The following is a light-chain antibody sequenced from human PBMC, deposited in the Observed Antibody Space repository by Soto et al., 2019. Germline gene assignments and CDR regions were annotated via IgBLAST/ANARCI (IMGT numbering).Light chain of an antibody. CDR3: QQYKNGWT. CDR2: DAS. Sequence: EIVLTQSPATLSLSPGERATLSCRASQSVSSYLAWYQQKPGQAPRLLIYDASNRATGIPARFSGSGSGTEFTLTISSLQSEDFAVYYCQQYKNGWTFGQGTKVDIK. V-gene: IGKV3-11*01. J-gene: IGKJ1*01. CDR1: QSVSSY.